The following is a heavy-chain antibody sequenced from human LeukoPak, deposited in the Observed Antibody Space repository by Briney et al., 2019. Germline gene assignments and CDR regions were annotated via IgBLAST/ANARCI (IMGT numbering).Heavy chain of an antibody. V-gene: IGHV3-30-3*01. J-gene: IGHJ4*02. Sequence: GGSLRLSCAASGFTFSSYAMHWVRQAPGKGLEWVAVISYDGSNKYYADSVKGRFTISRDNSKNTLYLQMNSLRAEDAAVYYCARAEGMGYGSGRGAFDYWGQGTLVTVSS. CDR1: GFTFSSYA. CDR3: ARAEGMGYGSGRGAFDY. D-gene: IGHD3-10*01. CDR2: ISYDGSNK.